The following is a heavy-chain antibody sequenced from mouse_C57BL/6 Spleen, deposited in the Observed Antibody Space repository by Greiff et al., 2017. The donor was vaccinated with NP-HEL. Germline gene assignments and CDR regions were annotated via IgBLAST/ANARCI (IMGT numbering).Heavy chain of an antibody. CDR3: ARGGRSDAMDY. CDR1: GYAFTNYL. D-gene: IGHD1-1*01. Sequence: QVQLQQSGAELVRPGTSVKVSCKASGYAFTNYLIEWVKQRPGQGLEWIGVINPGSGGTNYNEKFKGKATLTADKSSSTAYMQLSSLTSEDSAVYCCARGGRSDAMDYWGQGTSVTVSS. CDR2: INPGSGGT. V-gene: IGHV1-54*01. J-gene: IGHJ4*01.